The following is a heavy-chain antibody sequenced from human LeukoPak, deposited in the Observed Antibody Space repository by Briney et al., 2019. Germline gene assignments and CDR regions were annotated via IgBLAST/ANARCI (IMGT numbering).Heavy chain of an antibody. CDR2: IYYSGST. CDR3: AGPAADCTNGVCYVN. J-gene: IGHJ4*02. V-gene: IGHV4-30-4*01. Sequence: PSQTLSLTCTVSGGSISSSHYYWSWIRQPPGKGLEWIGYIYYSGSTYYNPSLKSRVTISVDTSKNQLSLKLSSVTAADTAVYYCAGPAADCTNGVCYVNWGQGTLVTVSS. D-gene: IGHD2-8*01. CDR1: GGSISSSHYY.